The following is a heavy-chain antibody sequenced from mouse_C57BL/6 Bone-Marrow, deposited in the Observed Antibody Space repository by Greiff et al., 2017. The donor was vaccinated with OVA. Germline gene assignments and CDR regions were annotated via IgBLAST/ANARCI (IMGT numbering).Heavy chain of an antibody. CDR2: ISSGSSTI. Sequence: EVKVVESGGGLVKPGGSLKLSCAASGFTFSDYGMHWVRQAPEKGLVWVAYISSGSSTIYYADTVKGRFTISRDNAKNTLFLQMTSLRSEDTAMYYCATHGSFFYWYFDVWGTGTTVTVSS. CDR1: GFTFSDYG. V-gene: IGHV5-17*01. D-gene: IGHD1-1*01. CDR3: ATHGSFFYWYFDV. J-gene: IGHJ1*03.